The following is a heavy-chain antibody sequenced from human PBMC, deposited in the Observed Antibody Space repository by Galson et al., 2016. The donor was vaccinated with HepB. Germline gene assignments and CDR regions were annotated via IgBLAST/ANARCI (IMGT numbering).Heavy chain of an antibody. D-gene: IGHD5-12*01. Sequence: SLRLSCAASGFIFTNYGMHWVRQAPGKGLEWVAVISYDGGNKYYADSVKGRFTISRDNSEKTVYLQMNSLRAEDTAVYYCAKATLVATITGFDYWGQGTLVTVSS. CDR1: GFIFTNYG. CDR3: AKATLVATITGFDY. J-gene: IGHJ4*02. V-gene: IGHV3-30*18. CDR2: ISYDGGNK.